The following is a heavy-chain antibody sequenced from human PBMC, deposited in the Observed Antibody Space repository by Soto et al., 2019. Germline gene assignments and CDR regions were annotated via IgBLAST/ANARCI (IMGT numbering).Heavy chain of an antibody. V-gene: IGHV5-10-1*01. Sequence: GEALKISWKGSGYSFTSYWISWVRQMPGKGLELMVMIDPSDSYTNYRPSFQGHVTISADKSISTAYLQWSSLKSSDTAMCYCARRRYDSSLGXWGQGTPVTVSX. CDR2: IDPSDSYT. J-gene: IGHJ4*01. CDR3: ARRRYDSSLGX. CDR1: GYSFTSYW. D-gene: IGHD3-22*01.